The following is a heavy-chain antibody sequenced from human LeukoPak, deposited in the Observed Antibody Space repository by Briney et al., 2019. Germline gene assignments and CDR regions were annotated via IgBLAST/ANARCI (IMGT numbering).Heavy chain of an antibody. D-gene: IGHD3-9*01. CDR1: GGSFSGYY. Sequence: SETLSLTCAVYGGSFSGYYWSWIRQPPGKGLEWNGEINHSGSTNYNPSLKSRATISVDTSKDQFSLKLSSVTAADTAVYYCARGNNLRYFDWLRTSWFDPWGQGTLVTVSS. CDR3: ARGNNLRYFDWLRTSWFDP. V-gene: IGHV4-34*01. J-gene: IGHJ5*02. CDR2: INHSGST.